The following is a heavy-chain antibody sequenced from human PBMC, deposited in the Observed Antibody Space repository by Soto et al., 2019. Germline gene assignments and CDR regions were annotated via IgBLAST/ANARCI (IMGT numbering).Heavy chain of an antibody. D-gene: IGHD1-20*01. V-gene: IGHV3-33*01. Sequence: QVQLVESGGGVVQPGRSLRLSCAASGFTFSSYAIHWVRQAPGKGLEWVAVIWYDGSNKYYADSVKGRFTISRDNSKNTLYLQMNSLRAEDTAVYYCARESTRRYNWNTSGFDYWGQGTLVTVSS. CDR1: GFTFSSYA. J-gene: IGHJ4*02. CDR3: ARESTRRYNWNTSGFDY. CDR2: IWYDGSNK.